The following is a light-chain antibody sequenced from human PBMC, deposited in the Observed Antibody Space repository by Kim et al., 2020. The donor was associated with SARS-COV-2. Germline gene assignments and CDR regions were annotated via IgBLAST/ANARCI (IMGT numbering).Light chain of an antibody. CDR1: QTILFDY. V-gene: IGKV3-20*01. J-gene: IGKJ4*01. CDR2: GAS. CDR3: QPYGSSPLT. Sequence: EFVLTQSPGTLSLSPGERAILSCRASQTILFDYLAWYQQRPGQTPRLLIYGASTRAAGIPDRFSGSGSGTHFTLTISRLEPEDFAVYYCQPYGSSPLTFGGGTKVDIK.